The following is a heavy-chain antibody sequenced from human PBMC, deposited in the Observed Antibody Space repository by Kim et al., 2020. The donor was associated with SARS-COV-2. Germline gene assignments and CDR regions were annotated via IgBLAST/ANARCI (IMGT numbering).Heavy chain of an antibody. J-gene: IGHJ3*01. Sequence: TTLYNPSLKSRVTISVDRSQNKFSLQLTSVTAADTAVYYCARLDVALDVWGQGTMVTVSS. D-gene: IGHD3-10*02. CDR2: TT. CDR3: ARLDVALDV. V-gene: IGHV4-59*08.